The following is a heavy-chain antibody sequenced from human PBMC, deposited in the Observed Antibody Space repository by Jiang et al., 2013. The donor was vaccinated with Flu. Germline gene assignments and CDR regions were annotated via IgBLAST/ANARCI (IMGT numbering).Heavy chain of an antibody. J-gene: IGHJ6*02. D-gene: IGHD5-18*01. CDR1: ASSFNNCG. Sequence: GAEVKKPGSSVKVSCQVSASSFNNCGITWVRQAPGQGLEWMGGIIPIFGTANYARKFQGRVTITADKSTSTAYMELSSLRSEDTAVYYCARSETSPLVVDTAMVNYYYYGMDVWGQGTTVTVSS. CDR2: IIPIFGTA. CDR3: ARSETSPLVVDTAMVNYYYYGMDV. V-gene: IGHV1-69*06.